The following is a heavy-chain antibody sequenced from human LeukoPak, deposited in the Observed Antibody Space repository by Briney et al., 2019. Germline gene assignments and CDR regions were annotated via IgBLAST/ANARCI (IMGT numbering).Heavy chain of an antibody. V-gene: IGHV3-48*03. J-gene: IGHJ6*03. CDR3: ARDGGAYDYVWGSYRYNYYYMDV. Sequence: GGSLRLSCAASGFTFSSYEMHWVRQAPGKGLEWVSYISSSGSTIYYADSVKGRFTISRDNAKNSLYLQMNSLRAEDTAVYYCARDGGAYDYVWGSYRYNYYYMDVWGKGTTVTVSS. CDR2: ISSSGSTI. D-gene: IGHD3-16*02. CDR1: GFTFSSYE.